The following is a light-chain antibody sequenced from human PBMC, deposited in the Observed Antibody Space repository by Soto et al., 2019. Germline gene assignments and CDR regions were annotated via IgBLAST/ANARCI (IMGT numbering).Light chain of an antibody. CDR2: AAS. CDR1: QNIRNY. J-gene: IGKJ5*01. CDR3: QQYENLPT. V-gene: IGKV1-33*01. Sequence: DIQMTQSPSSLSASVGDRVTVTCRASQNIRNYLNWYQHKPGKAPQVLIYAASRLESGVPSRFSGSGSGTDFTFTISRLQPEDIATYYCQQYENLPTFGQGTRLEIK.